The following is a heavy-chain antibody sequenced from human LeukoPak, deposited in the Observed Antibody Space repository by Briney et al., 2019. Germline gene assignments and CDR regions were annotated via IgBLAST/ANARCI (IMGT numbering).Heavy chain of an antibody. CDR3: ARHLYSSSWPSFDY. V-gene: IGHV4-34*01. CDR2: INHRGST. Sequence: PSETLSLTCAVYGGSFSGYYWSWIRQPPGKGLEWIGEINHRGSTNYNPSLKTRVTISVDTSKNHFSLKLSSVTAADTAVYYCARHLYSSSWPSFDYWGQGTLVTVSS. CDR1: GGSFSGYY. D-gene: IGHD6-13*01. J-gene: IGHJ4*02.